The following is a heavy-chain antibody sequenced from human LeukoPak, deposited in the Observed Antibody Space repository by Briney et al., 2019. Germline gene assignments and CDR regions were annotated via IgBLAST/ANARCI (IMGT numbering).Heavy chain of an antibody. Sequence: PSQTLSLTCTVSGGSISSGSYYWSWIRQPAGKGLEWIGRIYTSGSTNYNPSLKSRVTISVDTSKNQFSLKLSSVTAADTAVYYCAREEYCSSTSCYRFDYWGQGTLVTVSS. V-gene: IGHV4-61*02. D-gene: IGHD2-2*02. CDR1: GGSISSGSYY. CDR3: AREEYCSSTSCYRFDY. J-gene: IGHJ4*02. CDR2: IYTSGST.